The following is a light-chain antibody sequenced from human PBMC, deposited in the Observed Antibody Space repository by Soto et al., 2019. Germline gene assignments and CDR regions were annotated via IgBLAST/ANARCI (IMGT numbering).Light chain of an antibody. Sequence: EIQMTQSPSSVSAFVGDTVTITCLSCQGINSRLGWYQQKPGKAPKLLIYDTSTLQNGVSSRFSGSGFGTDFTLSISSLQPEDFATYFCQQTNGFPLTFGGGTKVDI. J-gene: IGKJ4*01. V-gene: IGKV1D-12*01. CDR1: QGINSR. CDR2: DTS. CDR3: QQTNGFPLT.